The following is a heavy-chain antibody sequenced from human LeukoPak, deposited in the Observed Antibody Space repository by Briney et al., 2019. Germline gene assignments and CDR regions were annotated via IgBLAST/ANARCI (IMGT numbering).Heavy chain of an antibody. V-gene: IGHV1-2*02. J-gene: IGHJ4*02. Sequence: EASVTVSCTASGYTFTVYYIYWVRQAPGHGLAWMGWINPASGDTNYAQKFQGRVTMTRDTSISTAYMELSSLTSDDTAVYYCTRERVNSGSYSEALDYWGQGTLVTLSS. D-gene: IGHD1-26*01. CDR2: INPASGDT. CDR3: TRERVNSGSYSEALDY. CDR1: GYTFTVYY.